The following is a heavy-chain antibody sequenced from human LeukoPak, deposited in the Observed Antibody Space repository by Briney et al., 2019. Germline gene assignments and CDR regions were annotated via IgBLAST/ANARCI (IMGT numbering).Heavy chain of an antibody. V-gene: IGHV1-2*02. CDR3: AGLGYCSSTSCYASNFDN. CDR1: VYTFTGYY. Sequence: EASLRVSCTASVYTFTGYYMHWVRQAPGQGLGRMGWIKPTTGGTNDAEKFQGRVTMTRDTSISTDYMELSRLRSDDTAVYYWAGLGYCSSTSCYASNFDNWGQGTLVTVSS. J-gene: IGHJ4*02. CDR2: IKPTTGGT. D-gene: IGHD2-2*01.